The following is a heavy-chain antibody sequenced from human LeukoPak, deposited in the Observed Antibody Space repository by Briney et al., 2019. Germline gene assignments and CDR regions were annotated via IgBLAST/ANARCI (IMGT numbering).Heavy chain of an antibody. V-gene: IGHV1-2*02. J-gene: IGHJ6*02. D-gene: IGHD3-10*01. CDR3: ARGHYGSGSLMGYYGMDV. Sequence: ASVKVSCKASGYTFTGYYMHWVRQAPGQGLEWMGWINPNSGGTNYAQKLQGRVTMTTDTSTSTAYMELRSLRSDDTAVYYCARGHYGSGSLMGYYGMDVWGQGTTVTVSS. CDR2: INPNSGGT. CDR1: GYTFTGYY.